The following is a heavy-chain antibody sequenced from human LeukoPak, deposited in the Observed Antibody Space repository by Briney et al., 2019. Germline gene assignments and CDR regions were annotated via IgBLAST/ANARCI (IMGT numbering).Heavy chain of an antibody. D-gene: IGHD2-21*01. J-gene: IGHJ4*02. CDR1: GFTFRSHA. CDR2: IYENGGTT. CDR3: AKDFRIGYSAHFDY. Sequence: GGSLRPSCVGSGFTFRSHAMSWVRQAPEKGLEFVSGIYENGGTTYYADSVKGRFSISRDNSKNTLYLQMDSLRGEDTAVYYCAKDFRIGYSAHFDYWGQGALVTVSS. V-gene: IGHV3-23*01.